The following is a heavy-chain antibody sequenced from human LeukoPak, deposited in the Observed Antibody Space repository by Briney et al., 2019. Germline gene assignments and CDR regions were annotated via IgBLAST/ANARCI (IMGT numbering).Heavy chain of an antibody. V-gene: IGHV4-59*01. D-gene: IGHD3-22*01. CDR3: ARDRSDSSGYYFPND. Sequence: PSQTLSLTCTVSGGSISSYYWSWIRQPPGKGLEWIGYIYYSGSTNYNPSLKSRVTISVDTSKNQFSLKLSSVTAADTAVYYCARDRSDSSGYYFPNDWGQGTLVTVSS. J-gene: IGHJ4*02. CDR1: GGSISSYY. CDR2: IYYSGST.